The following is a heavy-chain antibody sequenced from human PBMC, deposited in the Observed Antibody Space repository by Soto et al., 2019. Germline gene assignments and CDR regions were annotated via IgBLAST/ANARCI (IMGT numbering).Heavy chain of an antibody. D-gene: IGHD6-19*01. CDR2: IYSSGST. J-gene: IGHJ4*02. V-gene: IGHV4-59*08. CDR3: ARQSRHSNGWFYFDD. Sequence: QVQLQESGPGLVKPSETLSLTCTVSGGSISSYYWSWFRQPPGKGLEWIGYIYSSGSTNYSPSLKGRVTILVDTSKNQCSLELGSVSAADTAVYYCARQSRHSNGWFYFDDWGQGTLVTVSS. CDR1: GGSISSYY.